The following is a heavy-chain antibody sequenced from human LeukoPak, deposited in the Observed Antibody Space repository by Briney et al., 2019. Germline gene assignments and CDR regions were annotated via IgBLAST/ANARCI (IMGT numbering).Heavy chain of an antibody. V-gene: IGHV4-59*01. Sequence: SETLSLTCTVSGDSISTYYWTWIRQPPGKGLEWIGYVYYSGSTNYNPSLKSRVTISLDTSKNQFSLKLTSVTAADTAVYYCARGVGSGYTEDWGQGTLVTVSS. CDR1: GDSISTYY. D-gene: IGHD3-22*01. CDR2: VYYSGST. J-gene: IGHJ4*02. CDR3: ARGVGSGYTED.